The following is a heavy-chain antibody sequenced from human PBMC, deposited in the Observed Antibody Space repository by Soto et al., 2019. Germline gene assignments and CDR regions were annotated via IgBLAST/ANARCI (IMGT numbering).Heavy chain of an antibody. CDR2: ITSDTKTI. Sequence: EVQLVESGGDLVQREGSLRLSCVASGFTFSVYSMNWVRQAPGKGLEWFSYITSDTKTIKYADSVKGRFTISRDNAKXSVXXQXNXLRDEDTAVYYCARSVEGHFDYWGQGTVVTVSS. CDR3: ARSVEGHFDY. D-gene: IGHD6-19*01. CDR1: GFTFSVYS. V-gene: IGHV3-48*02. J-gene: IGHJ4*02.